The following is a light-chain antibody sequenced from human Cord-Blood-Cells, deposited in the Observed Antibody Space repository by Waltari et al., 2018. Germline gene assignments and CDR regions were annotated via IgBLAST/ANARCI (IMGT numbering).Light chain of an antibody. CDR3: LSADSSGTYYV. CDR1: ALPKKY. CDR2: KDS. Sequence: STELTQPPSVSVSLGQMARITCSGEALPKKYADWYQEKPGQFPVLVIYKDSERPSGIPERFSGSSAGTIVTLTISGVQAEDEADYYCLSADSSGTYYVFGTGTKVTVL. J-gene: IGLJ1*01. V-gene: IGLV3-16*01.